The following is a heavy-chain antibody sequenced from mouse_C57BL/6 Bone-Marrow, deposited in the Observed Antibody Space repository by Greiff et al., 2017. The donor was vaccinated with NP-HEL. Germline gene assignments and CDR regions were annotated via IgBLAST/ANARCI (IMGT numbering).Heavy chain of an antibody. J-gene: IGHJ2*01. CDR2: IYPGDGDT. CDR1: GYAFSSSW. Sequence: VKLQQSGPELVKPGASVKISCKASGYAFSSSWMNWVKQRPGKGLEWIGRIYPGDGDTNYNGKFKGKATLTADKSSSTAYMQLSSLTSEDSAVYCCARWDGYSDYGGQGTTLTVSS. V-gene: IGHV1-82*01. CDR3: ARWDGYSDY. D-gene: IGHD2-3*01.